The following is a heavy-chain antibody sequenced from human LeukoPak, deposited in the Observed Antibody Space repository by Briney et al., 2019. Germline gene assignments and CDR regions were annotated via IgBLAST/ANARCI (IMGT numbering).Heavy chain of an antibody. J-gene: IGHJ4*02. D-gene: IGHD1/OR15-1a*01. CDR3: AKGRTPGRNKPLDF. CDR1: GFTFGDYT. CDR2: INWSSGTI. V-gene: IGHV3-9*01. Sequence: GGSLRLSCTASGFTFGDYTMPWVRQAPGKGLEWVAAINWSSGTIAYAGSVRGRFTVSRDNAKNSLYLQTDSLRPEDTALYYCAKGRTPGRNKPLDFWGQGTLVTVSS.